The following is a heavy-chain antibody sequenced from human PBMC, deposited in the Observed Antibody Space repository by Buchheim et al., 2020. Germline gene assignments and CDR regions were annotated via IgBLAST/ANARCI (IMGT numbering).Heavy chain of an antibody. V-gene: IGHV4-34*01. CDR1: GGSFSGYY. Sequence: QVQLQQWGAGLLKPSETLSLTCAVYGGSFSGYYWSWIRQPPGKGLEWIGEINHSGSTNYNPSLKSRVTISVDTSKNQFSLKLSSVTAADTAVYYCARSRGYSYGHRTTNFDYWGQGTL. J-gene: IGHJ4*02. D-gene: IGHD5-18*01. CDR3: ARSRGYSYGHRTTNFDY. CDR2: INHSGST.